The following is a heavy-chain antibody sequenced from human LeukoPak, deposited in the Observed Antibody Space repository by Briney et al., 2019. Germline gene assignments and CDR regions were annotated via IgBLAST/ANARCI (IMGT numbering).Heavy chain of an antibody. Sequence: GGSLRLSCAASGFTFSADSMNWVRQAPGKGLEWVSYISSSGSNIYYAASVKGRFTISRDNAKNSMYLQMNSLRAEDTAVYYCARDRGGYNYFGYWGQGTLVTVSS. J-gene: IGHJ4*02. V-gene: IGHV3-21*05. CDR2: ISSSGSNI. CDR1: GFTFSADS. D-gene: IGHD5-24*01. CDR3: ARDRGGYNYFGY.